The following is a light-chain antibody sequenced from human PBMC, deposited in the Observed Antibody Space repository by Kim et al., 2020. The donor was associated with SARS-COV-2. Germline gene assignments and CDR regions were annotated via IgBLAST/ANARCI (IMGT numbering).Light chain of an antibody. Sequence: AIQMTQSPSSLSASVGDRVTITCRASQGIRNDLGWYQQKPGRAPNLLIYDTSTLQSGVPSRFSGSGSGTDFTLTISSLQPEDGASFCCVQYYDDALTFGGGNKVDLK. CDR2: DTS. V-gene: IGKV1-6*01. CDR1: QGIRND. CDR3: VQYYDDALT. J-gene: IGKJ4*01.